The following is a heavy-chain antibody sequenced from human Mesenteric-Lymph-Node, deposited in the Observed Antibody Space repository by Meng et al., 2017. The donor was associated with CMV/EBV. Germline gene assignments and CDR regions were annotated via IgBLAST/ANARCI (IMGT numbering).Heavy chain of an antibody. D-gene: IGHD2-15*01. CDR3: ARVRCSSGSCFYFDY. CDR1: GASMSGGDW. CDR2: VQHTGFV. V-gene: IGHV4-4*02. J-gene: IGHJ4*02. Sequence: SGASMSGGDWWTWVRQPPGKGLEWIGEVQHTGFVNYDPSLRSRVTIFLDTSKNQFSLKITSVTAADTAVYYCARVRCSSGSCFYFDYWGQGTLVTVSS.